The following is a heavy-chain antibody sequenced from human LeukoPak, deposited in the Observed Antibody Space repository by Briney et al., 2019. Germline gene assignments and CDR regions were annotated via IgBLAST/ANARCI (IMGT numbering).Heavy chain of an antibody. CDR3: ARGGDAGRYWFFDL. D-gene: IGHD2-21*01. Sequence: PGGSLRLSCAASGFSFSNQNMNWVRQAPGKGLEWVSSISRTSNYIYYADSVKGRFSVSRDNSKSSLYLQMNSPTAEDTAIYYCARGGDAGRYWFFDLWGRGILVIVSS. J-gene: IGHJ2*01. CDR2: ISRTSNYI. CDR1: GFSFSNQN. V-gene: IGHV3-21*01.